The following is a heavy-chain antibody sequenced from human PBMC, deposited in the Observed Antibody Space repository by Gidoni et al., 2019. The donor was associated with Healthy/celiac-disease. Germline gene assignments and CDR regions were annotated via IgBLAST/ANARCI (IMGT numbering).Heavy chain of an antibody. CDR1: GYTLTELS. Sequence: HVKLLQSAAEVQKPGASVTVPCKVSGYTLTELSMHWARQAPGKGLEWMGGFDPEDGETIYAQKFQGRVTMTEDTSTDTAYMELSSLGSEDTAVYYCATAPIVVVAPATPLSSDYWGQGTLVTVSS. J-gene: IGHJ4*02. CDR3: ATAPIVVVAPATPLSSDY. V-gene: IGHV1-24*01. D-gene: IGHD2-15*01. CDR2: FDPEDGET.